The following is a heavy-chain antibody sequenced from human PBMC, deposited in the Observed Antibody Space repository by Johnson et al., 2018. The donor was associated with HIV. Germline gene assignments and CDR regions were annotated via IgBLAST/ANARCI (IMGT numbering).Heavy chain of an antibody. D-gene: IGHD3-16*01. V-gene: IGHV3-20*04. CDR1: GFTFDDYG. CDR2: INWNGGST. CDR3: ARGIMITFGGVSPNDAFDI. J-gene: IGHJ3*02. Sequence: MQLVESGGGVVRPGGSLRLSCAASGFTFDDYGMSWVRQAPGKGLEWVSGINWNGGSTGYADSVKGRFTISRDNAKNSLYLQMNSLRAEDTALYYCARGIMITFGGVSPNDAFDIWGQGTMVTVSS.